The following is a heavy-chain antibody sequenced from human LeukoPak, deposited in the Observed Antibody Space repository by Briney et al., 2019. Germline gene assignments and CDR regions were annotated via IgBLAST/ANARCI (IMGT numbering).Heavy chain of an antibody. J-gene: IGHJ6*03. CDR1: GGSFSGYY. CDR2: INHSGST. V-gene: IGHV4-34*01. CDR3: ARVRGIAGGYCSGGSCYYYYYYMDV. Sequence: SETLSLTCAVYGGSFSGYYWSWIRQPPGKGLEWIGEINHSGSTNYNPSLKSRVTISVDTSKNQFSLKLSSVTAADTAVYYCARVRGIAGGYCSGGSCYYYYYYMDVWGKGTTVTVSS. D-gene: IGHD2-15*01.